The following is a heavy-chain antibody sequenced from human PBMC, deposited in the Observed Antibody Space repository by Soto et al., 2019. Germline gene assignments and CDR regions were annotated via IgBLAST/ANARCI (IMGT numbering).Heavy chain of an antibody. CDR1: GFTFSSYS. CDR3: VRGARGYTRDDVFDI. Sequence: EAQLVESGGGLVKPGGSLRLSCVDSGFTFSSYSMNWVRQAPGKGMEWVSSISAFSSPIFYADSVKGRYTISRDNAKNSLYLQMRSLRAEDTAVYYCVRGARGYTRDDVFDIWGQGTMVTVSS. V-gene: IGHV3-21*02. J-gene: IGHJ3*02. D-gene: IGHD6-25*01. CDR2: ISAFSSPI.